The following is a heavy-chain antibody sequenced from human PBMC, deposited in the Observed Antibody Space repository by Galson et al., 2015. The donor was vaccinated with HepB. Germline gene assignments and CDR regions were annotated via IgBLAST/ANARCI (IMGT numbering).Heavy chain of an antibody. D-gene: IGHD3-16*02. V-gene: IGHV1-46*01. Sequence: SVTVSCKASGYTFTSYYMHWVRQAPGQGLEWMGIINPSGGSTSYAQKFQGRVTMTRDTSTSTVYMELSSLRSEDTAVYYCARAFMITFGGVIANFDYWGQGTLVTVSS. CDR1: GYTFTSYY. CDR3: ARAFMITFGGVIANFDY. J-gene: IGHJ4*02. CDR2: INPSGGST.